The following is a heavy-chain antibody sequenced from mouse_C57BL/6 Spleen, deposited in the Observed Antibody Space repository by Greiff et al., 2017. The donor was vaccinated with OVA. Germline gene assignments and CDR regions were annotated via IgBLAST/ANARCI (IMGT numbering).Heavy chain of an antibody. CDR2: ISSGGDYI. V-gene: IGHV5-9-1*02. CDR3: TRGGYGSSYWYFDV. D-gene: IGHD1-1*01. Sequence: EVQGVESGEGLVKPGGSLKLSCAASGFTFSSYAMSWVRQTPEKRLEWVAYISSGGDYIYYADTVKGRFTISRDNARNTLYLQMSSLKSEDTAMYYCTRGGYGSSYWYFDVWGTGTTVTVSS. CDR1: GFTFSSYA. J-gene: IGHJ1*03.